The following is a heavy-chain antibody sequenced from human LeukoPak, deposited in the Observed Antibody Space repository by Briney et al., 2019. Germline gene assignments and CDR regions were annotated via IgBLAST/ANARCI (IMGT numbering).Heavy chain of an antibody. D-gene: IGHD1-26*01. Sequence: SVKVSCKASGGTFSSHAISWVRQAPGQGLEWMGGIIPIFGTANYAQKVQGRVTITADESTSTAYMELSSLRSEDTAVYYCARSVSGSYSDYYYYMDVWGKGTTVTVSS. CDR2: IIPIFGTA. CDR1: GGTFSSHA. CDR3: ARSVSGSYSDYYYYMDV. V-gene: IGHV1-69*13. J-gene: IGHJ6*03.